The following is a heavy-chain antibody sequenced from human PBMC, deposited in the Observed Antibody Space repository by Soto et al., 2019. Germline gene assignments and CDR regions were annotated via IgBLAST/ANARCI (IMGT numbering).Heavy chain of an antibody. J-gene: IGHJ5*02. Sequence: SGVTIRRYYWLWFREPAGKKLEWIGRIYTRGSTNYNPSLKSRVTMSVDTSKNQFSLKLSSVTAADTAVYYCEISRWLVRSRRRHGVFDPWRQCTLV. D-gene: IGHD3-10*01. CDR1: GVTIRRYY. CDR2: IYTRGST. CDR3: EISRWLVRSRRRHGVFDP. V-gene: IGHV4-4*07.